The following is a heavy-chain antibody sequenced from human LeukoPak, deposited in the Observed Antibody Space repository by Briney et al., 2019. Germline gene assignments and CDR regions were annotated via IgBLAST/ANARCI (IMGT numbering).Heavy chain of an antibody. V-gene: IGHV3-23*01. J-gene: IGHJ5*02. CDR1: GFTFSNYA. CDR3: AKGGYDFWSAYQIDL. D-gene: IGHD3-3*01. Sequence: PGGSLRLSCAASGFTFSNYAVTWIRQAPGKGLEWVSAITGRFTISRDNSKNTLYLQMTSLRTDPKAVYYCAKGGYDFWSAYQIDLWGQGTLVTVSS. CDR2: I.